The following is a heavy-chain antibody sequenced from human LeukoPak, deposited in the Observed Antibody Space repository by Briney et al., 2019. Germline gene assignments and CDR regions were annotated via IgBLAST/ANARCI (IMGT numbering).Heavy chain of an antibody. CDR1: GFTVSSNY. CDR3: ARDASIAAAGESDY. Sequence: GGSLRLSCAASGFTVSSNYMSWVRQAPGKGLEWVSSISSSSYIYYADSVKGRFTISRDNAKNSLYLQMNSLRAEDTAVYYCARDASIAAAGESDYWGQGTLVTVSS. CDR2: ISSSSYI. J-gene: IGHJ4*02. D-gene: IGHD6-13*01. V-gene: IGHV3-69-1*01.